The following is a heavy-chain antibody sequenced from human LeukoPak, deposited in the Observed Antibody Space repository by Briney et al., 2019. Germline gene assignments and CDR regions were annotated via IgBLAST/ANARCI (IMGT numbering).Heavy chain of an antibody. Sequence: PGGSLRLSCAASGFTFSSYTMTWVRQAPGKGLEWISYISSSSSAIYYADSVKGRFTISRDNAKSSLYLQMNSLRGEDTAVYYCTRRIEYWGQGTLVTVSS. J-gene: IGHJ4*02. CDR1: GFTFSSYT. CDR3: TRRIEY. CDR2: ISSSSSAI. V-gene: IGHV3-48*01.